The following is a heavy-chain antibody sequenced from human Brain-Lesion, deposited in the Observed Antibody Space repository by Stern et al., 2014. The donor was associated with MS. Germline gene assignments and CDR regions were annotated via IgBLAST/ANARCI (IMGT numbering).Heavy chain of an antibody. Sequence: EVQLLESGGGAVQPGGALRLACAASGFTFSGHDMDWVRQAPRKGLEWVGRIRHRANSYTTEYAASVKGRFTIWRDDSQNSMYLHMNSLKTEDTAVYYCIRPLVGSTRGFEYWGQGTLVTVSS. CDR1: GFTFSGHD. CDR3: IRPLVGSTRGFEY. D-gene: IGHD2-8*02. CDR2: IRHRANSYTT. J-gene: IGHJ4*02. V-gene: IGHV3-72*01.